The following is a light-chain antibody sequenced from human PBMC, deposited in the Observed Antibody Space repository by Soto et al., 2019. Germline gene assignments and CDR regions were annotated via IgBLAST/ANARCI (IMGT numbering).Light chain of an antibody. V-gene: IGKV3-20*01. Sequence: EVVLTQSPGTLSLSPGARSSLSCRASPRVSNSFLAWYQQKAGQSPRLLIYAASARAIGIPDRFSGGGSGTDFTLTISRLEPEDFAVYYCQHFVNSLTWTFGQGTKVDIK. CDR3: QHFVNSLTWT. CDR1: PRVSNSF. CDR2: AAS. J-gene: IGKJ1*01.